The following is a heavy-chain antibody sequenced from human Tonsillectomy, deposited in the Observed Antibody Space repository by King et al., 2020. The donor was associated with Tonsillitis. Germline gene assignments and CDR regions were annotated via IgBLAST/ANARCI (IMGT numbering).Heavy chain of an antibody. CDR3: ARDDYSYGPLVYFDY. J-gene: IGHJ4*02. Sequence: VQLVESGGGLVQPGGSLRLSCAASGFTFSSYSMNWVRQAPGKGLEWGSYISSSSSTIYYADSVKGRFTISRDNAKKSLYLQMNSLRDEDTAVYYCARDDYSYGPLVYFDYWGQGTLVTVSS. CDR2: ISSSSSTI. CDR1: GFTFSSYS. V-gene: IGHV3-48*02. D-gene: IGHD5-18*01.